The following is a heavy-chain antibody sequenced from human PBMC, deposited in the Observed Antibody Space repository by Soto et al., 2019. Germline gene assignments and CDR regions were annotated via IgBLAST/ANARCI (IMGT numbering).Heavy chain of an antibody. D-gene: IGHD3-10*01. CDR3: ARDLGRTGGSGSYYNLGNSAYYYYGMDV. V-gene: IGHV1-2*04. CDR2: INPNSGGT. J-gene: IGHJ6*02. CDR1: GYTFTGYY. Sequence: ASVKVSCKASGYTFTGYYMHWVRQAPGQGLEWMGWINPNSGGTNYAQKFQGWVTMTRDTSISTAYMELSRLRSDDTAVYYCARDLGRTGGSGSYYNLGNSAYYYYGMDVWGQGTTVTVSS.